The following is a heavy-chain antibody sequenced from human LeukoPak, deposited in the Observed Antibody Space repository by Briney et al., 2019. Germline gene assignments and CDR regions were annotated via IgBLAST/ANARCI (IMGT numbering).Heavy chain of an antibody. CDR3: AKDDYSYYAMDV. Sequence: GGSLRLSCAASGFTFSSYAMSWVRQAPGKGLEWVSTISGSGGSTFYADSVKGRFTISRDNSRNTLYLQMNSLRAEDTAIYYCAKDDYSYYAMDVWGRGTTVTVSS. CDR2: ISGSGGST. J-gene: IGHJ6*02. V-gene: IGHV3-23*01. CDR1: GFTFSSYA.